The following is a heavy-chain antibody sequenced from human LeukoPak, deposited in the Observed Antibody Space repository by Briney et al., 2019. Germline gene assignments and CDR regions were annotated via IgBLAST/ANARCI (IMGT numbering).Heavy chain of an antibody. J-gene: IGHJ3*02. D-gene: IGHD6-19*01. V-gene: IGHV3-73*01. CDR1: GFTFSGSA. Sequence: PGGSLRLSCAASGFTFSGSAMHWVRQASGKGLEWVGRIRSKANSYATAYAASVKGRFTISRDDSKNTAYLQMNSLKTEDTAVYYCTALPTVAGNTFDIWGQGTMVTVSS. CDR3: TALPTVAGNTFDI. CDR2: IRSKANSYAT.